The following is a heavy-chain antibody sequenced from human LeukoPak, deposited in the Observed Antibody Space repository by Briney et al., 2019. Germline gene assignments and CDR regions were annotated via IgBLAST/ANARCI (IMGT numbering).Heavy chain of an antibody. V-gene: IGHV3-21*01. Sequence: GGSLRLSCAASGFTFSSYSMNWVRQAPGKGLEWVSSISSSSSYIYYADSVKGRFTISRDNAKNSLYLQMNSLRAEDTAVYYCARVIRTTVTTSPNQDYCGQGTLVTVSS. CDR3: ARVIRTTVTTSPNQDY. CDR1: GFTFSSYS. J-gene: IGHJ4*02. D-gene: IGHD4-17*01. CDR2: ISSSSSYI.